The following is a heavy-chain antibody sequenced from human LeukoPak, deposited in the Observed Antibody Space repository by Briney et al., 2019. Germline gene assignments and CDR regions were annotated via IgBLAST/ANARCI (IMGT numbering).Heavy chain of an antibody. CDR1: GFTFRAYD. Sequence: GGSLRLSCAASGFTFRAYDMHWVRQAPGKGLECVSYMERVGDTYYEGSVKGRFTIFREDATNSLFLQMSSLGVCDTAVDYCGRGSSGWGLAVWGQGTTVTVSS. CDR2: MERVGDT. D-gene: IGHD6-19*01. J-gene: IGHJ6*02. CDR3: GRGSSGWGLAV. V-gene: IGHV3-13*04.